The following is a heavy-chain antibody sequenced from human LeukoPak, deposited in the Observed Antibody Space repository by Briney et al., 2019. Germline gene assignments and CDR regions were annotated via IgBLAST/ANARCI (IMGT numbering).Heavy chain of an antibody. CDR3: ARRPDSLGAFDI. Sequence: GGSLRLSCAASGFTFSSYAMHWVRQAPGKGLEWVAVISYDGSSKYYADSVKGRFTISRDNSKNTLYLQMNSLRAEDTAVYYCARRPDSLGAFDIWGQGTMVTVSS. D-gene: IGHD7-27*01. CDR2: ISYDGSSK. J-gene: IGHJ3*02. CDR1: GFTFSSYA. V-gene: IGHV3-30-3*01.